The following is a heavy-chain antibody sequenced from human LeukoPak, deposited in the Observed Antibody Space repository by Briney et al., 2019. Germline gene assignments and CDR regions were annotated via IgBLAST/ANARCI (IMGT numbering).Heavy chain of an antibody. CDR1: GASISRTTYY. CDR2: RFYRGDT. Sequence: SETLSLTCTVSGASISRTTYYWGWFRQPPGKGLEWIGTRFYRGDTYYNPSLKGRVTISIDMSENQVSLKLSFVTAADTALYYCAKEPTGDKSFDSWGQGILVTVSS. D-gene: IGHD7-27*01. J-gene: IGHJ4*02. V-gene: IGHV4-39*07. CDR3: AKEPTGDKSFDS.